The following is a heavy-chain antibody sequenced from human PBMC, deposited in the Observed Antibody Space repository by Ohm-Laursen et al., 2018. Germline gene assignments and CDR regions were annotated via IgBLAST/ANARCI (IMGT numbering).Heavy chain of an antibody. CDR1: GFTFTSFW. D-gene: IGHD3-10*01. J-gene: IGHJ6*02. CDR2: IKQDGSEK. Sequence: SLRLSCAASGFTFTSFWMSWVRQAPGKGLEWVANIKQDGSEKYYADSVKGRFTISRDNSKNTLYLQMNSLRAEDTAVYYCAKDLDYYGSVWGQGTTGTV. CDR3: AKDLDYYGSV. V-gene: IGHV3-7*01.